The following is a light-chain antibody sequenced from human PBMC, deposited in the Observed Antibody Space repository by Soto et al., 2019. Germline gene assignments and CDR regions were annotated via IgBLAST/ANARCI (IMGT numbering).Light chain of an antibody. CDR1: RSIGNS. J-gene: IGKJ1*01. CDR2: ASS. Sequence: DIQMTQSPSSLSASVGDRVTITCRASRSIGNSLIWYQQIPGKAPKLLIYASSRLQSGVPSRFWASGSGTDFTLTINNLQPEDFATYYCQQSYSTPPTFGQGTKVEIK. CDR3: QQSYSTPPT. V-gene: IGKV1-39*01.